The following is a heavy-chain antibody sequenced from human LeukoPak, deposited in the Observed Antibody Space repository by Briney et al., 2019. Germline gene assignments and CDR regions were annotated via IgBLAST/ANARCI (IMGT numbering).Heavy chain of an antibody. CDR2: INSDGSST. CDR3: ARGPLAYCYDSSGGFDY. D-gene: IGHD3-22*01. Sequence: PGGSLRLSCAASGFTVSSYWMHWVRQAPGKGLVWVSRINSDGSSTSYADSVKGRFTISRDNAKNTLYLQMNSLRAEDTAVYYCARGPLAYCYDSSGGFDYWGQGTLVTVSS. J-gene: IGHJ4*02. V-gene: IGHV3-74*01. CDR1: GFTVSSYW.